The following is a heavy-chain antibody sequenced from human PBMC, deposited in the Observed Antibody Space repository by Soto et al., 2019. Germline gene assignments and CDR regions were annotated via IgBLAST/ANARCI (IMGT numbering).Heavy chain of an antibody. J-gene: IGHJ4*02. CDR2: ISYDGSNK. Sequence: QVQLVESGGGVVQPGRSLRLSCAASGFTFSSYGMHWVRQAPGKGLEWVAVISYDGSNKYYADSVKGRFTISRDNSKNTLYLQRNSLRAEDTAVYYCAKDSADGSSGYYSYFDYWGQGTLVTVAS. CDR3: AKDSADGSSGYYSYFDY. CDR1: GFTFSSYG. V-gene: IGHV3-30*18. D-gene: IGHD3-22*01.